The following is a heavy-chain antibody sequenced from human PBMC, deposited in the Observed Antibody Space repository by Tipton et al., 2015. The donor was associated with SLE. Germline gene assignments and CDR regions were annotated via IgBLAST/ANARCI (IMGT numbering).Heavy chain of an antibody. D-gene: IGHD6-19*01. Sequence: LRLSCAVSGWSFSGYYWSWIRQPPGKGLEWIGEINHSGSTNYNPSLKSRVTISVDTSKNQFSLKLSSVTAADTAVYYCAREGGKQWLVHDYWGQGTLVTVSS. CDR2: INHSGST. V-gene: IGHV4-34*01. CDR1: GWSFSGYY. CDR3: AREGGKQWLVHDY. J-gene: IGHJ4*02.